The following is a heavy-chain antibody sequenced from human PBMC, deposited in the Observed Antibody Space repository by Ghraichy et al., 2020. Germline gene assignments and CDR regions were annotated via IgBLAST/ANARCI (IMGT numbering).Heavy chain of an antibody. J-gene: IGHJ4*02. D-gene: IGHD3-10*01. Sequence: GGSLRLSCAASGFTFSSYGMHWVRQAPGKGLEWVAVISYDGSNKYYADSVKGRFTISRDNSKNTLYLQMNSLRAEDTAVYYCAVIGGSGSPYFDYWGQGTLVTVSS. V-gene: IGHV3-30*03. CDR3: AVIGGSGSPYFDY. CDR1: GFTFSSYG. CDR2: ISYDGSNK.